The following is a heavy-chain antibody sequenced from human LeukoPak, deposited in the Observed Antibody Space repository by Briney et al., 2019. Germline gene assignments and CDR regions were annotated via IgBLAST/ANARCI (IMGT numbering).Heavy chain of an antibody. CDR3: GTAGGSRYFYGMDV. CDR2: ITTTDTTK. J-gene: IGHJ6*02. Sequence: GGSLRLSCAASGFTFSSYEMNWVRQGPGKGLEWISYITTTDTTKYYTDSVKGRFTISRDNAKNSLYLQMNSLRAEDTAVYYCGTAGGSRYFYGMDVWGQGTAVTVSS. CDR1: GFTFSSYE. V-gene: IGHV3-48*03. D-gene: IGHD1-1*01.